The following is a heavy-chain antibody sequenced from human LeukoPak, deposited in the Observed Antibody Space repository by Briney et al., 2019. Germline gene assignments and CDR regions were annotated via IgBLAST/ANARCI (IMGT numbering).Heavy chain of an antibody. Sequence: GRSLRLSCAASGFTFSSYAMHWVRQAPGKGLEWVAVISFDGSDKYYADSVKGRFTISRDNSKNTLYLQMNSLRTEDTAVYYCARSVADYGDNGDAFDIWGQGTMVTVSS. CDR3: ARSVADYGDNGDAFDI. J-gene: IGHJ3*02. CDR2: ISFDGSDK. V-gene: IGHV3-30*04. D-gene: IGHD4-17*01. CDR1: GFTFSSYA.